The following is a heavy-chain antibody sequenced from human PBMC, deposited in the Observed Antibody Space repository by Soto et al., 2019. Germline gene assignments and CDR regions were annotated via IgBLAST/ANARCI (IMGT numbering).Heavy chain of an antibody. D-gene: IGHD2-2*02. CDR2: ISYDGSNK. Sequence: QTGGSLRLSCAASGFTFSSYGMHWVRQAPGKGLEWVAVISYDGSNKYYADSVKGRFTISRDNSKNTLYLQMNSLRAEDTAVYYCAKDLGYCSSTSCYTVPPYYYGMDVWGQGTTVTVSS. J-gene: IGHJ6*02. CDR3: AKDLGYCSSTSCYTVPPYYYGMDV. V-gene: IGHV3-30*18. CDR1: GFTFSSYG.